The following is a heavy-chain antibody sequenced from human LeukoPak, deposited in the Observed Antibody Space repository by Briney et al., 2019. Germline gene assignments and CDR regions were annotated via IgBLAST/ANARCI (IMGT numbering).Heavy chain of an antibody. CDR3: ARSVLSPVLQDFDY. Sequence: PGRSLRLSCAASGFTFSSYGMHWVRQAPGKGLEWVAVIWYDGSKKYYADSVKGRFTISRDNSKNTLYLQTNSLRAEDTAVYYCARSVLSPVLQDFDYWGRGTLVTVSS. CDR1: GFTFSSYG. V-gene: IGHV3-33*01. D-gene: IGHD5-24*01. CDR2: IWYDGSKK. J-gene: IGHJ4*02.